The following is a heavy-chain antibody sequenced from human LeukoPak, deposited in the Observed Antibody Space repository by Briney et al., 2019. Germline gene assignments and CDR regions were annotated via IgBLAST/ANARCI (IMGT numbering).Heavy chain of an antibody. D-gene: IGHD5-18*01. CDR3: ATFVDSYENWYFDL. CDR2: FDPEDGET. Sequence: ASVKVSCKVSGYTLTELSMHWVRQAPGKGLEWIGGFDPEDGETIYAQKFQGRVTMTEDTSTDTAYMELSSLRSEDTAVYYCATFVDSYENWYFDLWGRGTLVTVSS. CDR1: GYTLTELS. V-gene: IGHV1-24*01. J-gene: IGHJ2*01.